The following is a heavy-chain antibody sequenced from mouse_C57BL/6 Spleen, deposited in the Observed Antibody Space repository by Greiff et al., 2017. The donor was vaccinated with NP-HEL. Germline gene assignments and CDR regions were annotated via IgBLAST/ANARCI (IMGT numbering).Heavy chain of an antibody. Sequence: VQLQQSGAELVRPGASVTLSCKASGYTFTDYEMHWVKQTPVHGLEWIGAIDPETGGTAYNQKFKGKAILTADKSSSTAYMELRSLTSEDSAVYYCTRSPNWNYFDYWGQGTTLTVSS. J-gene: IGHJ2*01. D-gene: IGHD4-1*01. CDR1: GYTFTDYE. CDR2: IDPETGGT. CDR3: TRSPNWNYFDY. V-gene: IGHV1-15*01.